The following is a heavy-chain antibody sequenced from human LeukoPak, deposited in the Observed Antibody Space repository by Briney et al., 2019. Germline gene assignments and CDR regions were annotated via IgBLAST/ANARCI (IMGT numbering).Heavy chain of an antibody. V-gene: IGHV3-23*01. CDR1: GITLSNYG. Sequence: PGGSLRLSCAVSGITLSNYGMSWVRQAPGKGLEWVAGISYSGGSTNYADSVKGRFTISRDNAKNTLYLQMNSLRAEGTAVYFCAKRGVVIRVILVGFHKQAYYFDSWGQGALVTVSS. CDR2: ISYSGGST. D-gene: IGHD3-10*01. CDR3: AKRGVVIRVILVGFHKQAYYFDS. J-gene: IGHJ4*02.